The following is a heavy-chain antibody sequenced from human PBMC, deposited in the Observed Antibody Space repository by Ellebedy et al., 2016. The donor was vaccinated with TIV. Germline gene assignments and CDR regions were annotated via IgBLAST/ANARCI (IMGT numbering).Heavy chain of an antibody. CDR1: GDSMNSTRHY. Sequence: MPGGSLRLSCTVSGDSMNSTRHYWGWIRQPPGKGLEWFATFHFSGSSFYNPSLKNRVSTAIDTSNNHFSLRLRSVTAADTAVYFCASRSYPYWYWGQGVLVTVSS. V-gene: IGHV4-39*02. J-gene: IGHJ4*02. CDR3: ASRSYPYWY. D-gene: IGHD3-10*01. CDR2: FHFSGSS.